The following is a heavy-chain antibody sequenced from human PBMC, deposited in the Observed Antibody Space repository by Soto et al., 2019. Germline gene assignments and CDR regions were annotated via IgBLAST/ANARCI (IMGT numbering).Heavy chain of an antibody. D-gene: IGHD3-3*01. V-gene: IGHV6-1*01. CDR2: TYYRSKWYN. Sequence: SQTLSLTCAISGDSVSSNSAAWNWIRQSPSRGLEWLGRTYYRSKWYNDYAVSVKSRITINPDTSKNQFSLQLNSVTPEDTAVYYCARDRYYDFWSGYYTFDYWGQGTLVTVSS. CDR3: ARDRYYDFWSGYYTFDY. J-gene: IGHJ4*02. CDR1: GDSVSSNSAA.